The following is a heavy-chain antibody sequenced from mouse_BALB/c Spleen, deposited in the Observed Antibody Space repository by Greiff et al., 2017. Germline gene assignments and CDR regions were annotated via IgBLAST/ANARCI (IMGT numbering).Heavy chain of an antibody. CDR2: ISSGSSTI. CDR1: GFTFSSFG. CDR3: ARMGGKDYFDY. D-gene: IGHD2-1*01. Sequence: EVKLMESGGGLVQPGGSRKLSCAASGFTFSSFGMHWVRQAPEKGLEWVAYISSGSSTIYYADTVKGRFTISRDNPKNTLFLQMTSLRSEDTAMYYCARMGGKDYFDYWGQGTTLTVSS. J-gene: IGHJ2*01. V-gene: IGHV5-17*02.